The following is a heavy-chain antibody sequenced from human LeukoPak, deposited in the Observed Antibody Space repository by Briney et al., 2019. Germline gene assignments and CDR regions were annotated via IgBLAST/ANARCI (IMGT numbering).Heavy chain of an antibody. CDR1: GFTFSSYA. CDR2: IIGSGGST. D-gene: IGHD3-22*01. V-gene: IGHV3-23*01. Sequence: GGSLRLSCGASGFTFSSYAMSWVRQAPGKGLEWVSAIIGSGGSTYYADSVKGRFTLSRDNAKNTLYLQMNSLRAEDTAVYYCARDLGDSSGYYLYYFDYWGQGTLVTVSS. CDR3: ARDLGDSSGYYLYYFDY. J-gene: IGHJ4*02.